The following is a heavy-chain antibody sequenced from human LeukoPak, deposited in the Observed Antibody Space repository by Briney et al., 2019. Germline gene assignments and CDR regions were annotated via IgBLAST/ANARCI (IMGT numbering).Heavy chain of an antibody. CDR2: INHSGST. J-gene: IGHJ4*02. CDR1: GGSFSGYY. CDR3: AREGRRYFDWPVPSDY. V-gene: IGHV4-34*01. D-gene: IGHD3-9*01. Sequence: PSETLSLTCAVYGGSFSGYYWSWIRQPPGKGLEWIGEINHSGSTNYNPSLKSRVTISVDTSKNQFSLKLSSVTAADTAVYYCAREGRRYFDWPVPSDYWGQGTLVTVSS.